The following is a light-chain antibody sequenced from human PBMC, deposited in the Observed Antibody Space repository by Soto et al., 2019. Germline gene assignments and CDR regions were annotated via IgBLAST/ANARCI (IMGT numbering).Light chain of an antibody. J-gene: IGKJ1*01. CDR3: QQANDWPPT. V-gene: IGKV3-15*01. CDR1: KAISNN. Sequence: RGMTQSPVTLSVSPGERVTLSCRASKAISNNLAWYQQKPGQAPRLLIFDASTRATGIPARFSGSGSGTEFTLTISSLQSEDFAVYYCQQANDWPPTFGQGTRV. CDR2: DAS.